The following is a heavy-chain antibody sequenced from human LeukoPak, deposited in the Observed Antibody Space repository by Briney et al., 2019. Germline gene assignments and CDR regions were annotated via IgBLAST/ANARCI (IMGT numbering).Heavy chain of an antibody. Sequence: ASVKVSCKVSGYTLTELSMHWVRQAPGKGLEWMGGFDPEDGETIYAQKFQGRVTMTEDTSTDTAYMELSSLRSEDTAVYYCAHYYYGSGSYYNYFDYWGQGTLVAVSS. D-gene: IGHD3-10*01. CDR1: GYTLTELS. J-gene: IGHJ4*02. CDR2: FDPEDGET. CDR3: AHYYYGSGSYYNYFDY. V-gene: IGHV1-24*01.